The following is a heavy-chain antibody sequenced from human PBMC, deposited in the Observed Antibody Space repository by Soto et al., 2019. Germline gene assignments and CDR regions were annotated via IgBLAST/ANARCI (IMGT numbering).Heavy chain of an antibody. CDR3: AKPHHENLVPSLSDY. D-gene: IGHD6-13*01. CDR1: GCTLSSYG. J-gene: IGHJ4*02. Sequence: QVQLVESGGGVVQPGRSLRLSCAASGCTLSSYGMHWVRQAPGKGLEWVAVISYDGSNKYYADSVKGRFTISRDNSKNTLYLQMNSLRAEDTAVYYCAKPHHENLVPSLSDYWGQGTLVTVSS. V-gene: IGHV3-30*18. CDR2: ISYDGSNK.